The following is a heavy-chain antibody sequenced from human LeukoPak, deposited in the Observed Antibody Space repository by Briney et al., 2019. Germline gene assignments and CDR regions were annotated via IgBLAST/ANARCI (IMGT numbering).Heavy chain of an antibody. CDR1: GFSLTSYT. D-gene: IGHD3-10*01. CDR3: AREPDITLLRGVSLKFDS. V-gene: IGHV3-21*01. Sequence: GGSLRLSCAASGFSLTSYTMNWVRRAPGKGLEWVSSISSSANFLFYAESVKGRFTISRDNAKNSLYLQMNSLRDEDTAVYFCAREPDITLLRGVSLKFDSWGQGALVTVSS. J-gene: IGHJ4*02. CDR2: ISSSANFL.